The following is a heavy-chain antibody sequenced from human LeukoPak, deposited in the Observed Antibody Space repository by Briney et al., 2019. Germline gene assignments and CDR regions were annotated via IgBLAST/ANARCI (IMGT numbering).Heavy chain of an antibody. Sequence: SPTLSLTCTVAGGSISPSSYYWGWVRQPPGKGLEWIGSIYYFGATNCFPSLKRRVTISVDTTKDQCSLKQSSVTPADTAVYFCARQCGDYVWGSYRPADAFDIWGQGKMVTVSS. CDR2: IYYFGAT. CDR1: GGSISPSSYY. CDR3: ARQCGDYVWGSYRPADAFDI. V-gene: IGHV4-39*01. J-gene: IGHJ3*02. D-gene: IGHD3-16*02.